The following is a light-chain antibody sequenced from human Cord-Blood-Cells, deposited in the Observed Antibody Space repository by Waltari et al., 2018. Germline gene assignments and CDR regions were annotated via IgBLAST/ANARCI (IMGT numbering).Light chain of an antibody. Sequence: QSVLTQPPSPSGPPGQGVTISCSGGSSNIGGNTETWYQRLPGPAPTPLIYSNNQRPAGVPDRFSGSKSGTSASLAISGLQSEDEADYYCAAWDDSLNGPVVFGGGTKLTVL. J-gene: IGLJ2*01. V-gene: IGLV1-44*01. CDR2: SNN. CDR1: SSNIGGNT. CDR3: AAWDDSLNGPVV.